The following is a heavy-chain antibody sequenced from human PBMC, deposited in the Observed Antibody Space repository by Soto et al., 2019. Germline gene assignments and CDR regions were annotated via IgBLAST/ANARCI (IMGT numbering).Heavy chain of an antibody. V-gene: IGHV1-58*01. D-gene: IGHD1-1*01. J-gene: IGHJ3*02. Sequence: SVKVSCKASGFTFTSSAVQWLRQARGQRLEWIGWIVVGSGNTNYAQKFQERVTITRDMSTSTAYMELSSLRSEDTAVYYCAAPQRVHTDAFDIWGQGTMVTVSS. CDR1: GFTFTSSA. CDR3: AAPQRVHTDAFDI. CDR2: IVVGSGNT.